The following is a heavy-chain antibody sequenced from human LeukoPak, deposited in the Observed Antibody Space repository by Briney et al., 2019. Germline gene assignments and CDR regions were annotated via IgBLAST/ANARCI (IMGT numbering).Heavy chain of an antibody. V-gene: IGHV3-7*03. D-gene: IGHD2-2*01. CDR3: ARDPRDCSSTSCYGDNWFDP. CDR2: IKQDVSEK. J-gene: IGHJ5*02. CDR1: GFTFSSYW. Sequence: GGSRSLSCAASGFTFSSYWISWVSQAEGKWMEWVANIKQDVSEKYYGDSVKGRFTISRDNAKNSLYLQMTSLRAEDTAVYYSARDPRDCSSTSCYGDNWFDPWGQGTLVTVSS.